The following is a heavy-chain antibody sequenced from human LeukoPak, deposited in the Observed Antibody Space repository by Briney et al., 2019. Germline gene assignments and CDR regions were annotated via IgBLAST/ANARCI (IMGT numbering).Heavy chain of an antibody. Sequence: SETLSLTCAVSGGSISSGGYSWSWIRQPPGKGLEWIGYIYHSGSTYYNPSPKSRVTISVDRSKNQFSLKLSSVAAADTAVYYCARAGLDYDILTGYYNWFDPWGQGTLVTVSS. CDR2: IYHSGST. CDR3: ARAGLDYDILTGYYNWFDP. J-gene: IGHJ5*02. D-gene: IGHD3-9*01. V-gene: IGHV4-30-2*01. CDR1: GGSISSGGYS.